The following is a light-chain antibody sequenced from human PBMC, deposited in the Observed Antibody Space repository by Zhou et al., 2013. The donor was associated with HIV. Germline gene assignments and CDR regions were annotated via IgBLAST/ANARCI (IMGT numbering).Light chain of an antibody. Sequence: DIQMTQSPSTLSASVGDRVTITCRASQSISSWLAWYQQKPGKAPKLLIYKASTLESGVPSRFSGSGYETEFTLTISSLQPEXFATYYCLQHNTYPLTFGGGTKVEIK. J-gene: IGKJ4*01. V-gene: IGKV1-5*03. CDR1: QSISSW. CDR3: LQHNTYPLT. CDR2: KAS.